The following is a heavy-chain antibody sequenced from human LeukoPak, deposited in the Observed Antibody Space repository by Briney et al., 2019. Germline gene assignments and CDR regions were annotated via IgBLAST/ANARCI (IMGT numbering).Heavy chain of an antibody. J-gene: IGHJ4*02. Sequence: GGSLRLSCAASGFTFSRYAMYWVRQAPGKGLEWVAVISYDGGNTNYADSMKGRFTISRDNSKNTLYLQMNSLRPEDTAVYYCARGNLPWETTDLDYWGRGALVTVSS. CDR1: GFTFSRYA. D-gene: IGHD1-26*01. CDR3: ARGNLPWETTDLDY. V-gene: IGHV3-30*04. CDR2: ISYDGGNT.